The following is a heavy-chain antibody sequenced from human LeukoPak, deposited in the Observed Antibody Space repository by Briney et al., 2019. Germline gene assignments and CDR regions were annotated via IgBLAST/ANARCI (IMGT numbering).Heavy chain of an antibody. CDR1: GGSFSGYY. CDR2: INHSGST. J-gene: IGHJ3*02. D-gene: IGHD2-2*01. CDR3: ARAPPNYQLLREDAFDI. V-gene: IGHV4-34*01. Sequence: PSETLSLTCAVYGGSFSGYYWSWIRQPPGKGLEWIGEINHSGSTNYNPPLKSRVTISVDASKNQFSLKLSSVTAADTAVYYCARAPPNYQLLREDAFDIWGQGTMVTVSS.